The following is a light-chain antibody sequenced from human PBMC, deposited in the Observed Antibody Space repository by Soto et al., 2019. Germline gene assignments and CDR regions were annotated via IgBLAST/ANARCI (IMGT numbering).Light chain of an antibody. CDR3: QQSYSTPLS. J-gene: IGKJ4*01. CDR1: QSISSY. V-gene: IGKV1-39*01. Sequence: DIQMTQSPSSLSASVGDRVTITCRASQSISSYLNWYQQKPGKAPKLLIYAASSLQSGVPSRFSGSGSGTDFTHTISSLQPEDFATYSCQQSYSTPLSFGGGTKVEIK. CDR2: AAS.